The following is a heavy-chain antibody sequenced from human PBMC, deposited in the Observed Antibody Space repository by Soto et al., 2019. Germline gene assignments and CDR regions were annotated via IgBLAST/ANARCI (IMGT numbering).Heavy chain of an antibody. J-gene: IGHJ6*02. CDR2: IWYDGSNK. V-gene: IGHV3-33*01. Sequence: PGGSLRLSCAASGFTFSSYGMHWVRQAPGKGLEWVAVIWYDGSNKYYADSVKGRFTISRDNSKNTLYLQMNSLRAEDTAVYYCAREPYPGSDWDYYYYYGMDVWGQGTSVTVSS. CDR3: AREPYPGSDWDYYYYYGMDV. D-gene: IGHD3-10*01. CDR1: GFTFSSYG.